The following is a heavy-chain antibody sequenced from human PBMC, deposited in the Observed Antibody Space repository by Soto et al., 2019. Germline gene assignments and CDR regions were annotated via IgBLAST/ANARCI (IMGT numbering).Heavy chain of an antibody. CDR3: AVSLIWNSDPYFDY. CDR1: GFTFSSYA. D-gene: IGHD1-7*01. CDR2: ISGSGGST. J-gene: IGHJ4*02. V-gene: IGHV3-23*01. Sequence: GGSLRLSCAASGFTFSSYAMSWVRQAPGKGLEWVSAISGSGGSTYYADSVKGRFTISRDNSKNTLYLQMNSLRAEDTAVYYCAVSLIWNSDPYFDYWGQGTLVTVSS.